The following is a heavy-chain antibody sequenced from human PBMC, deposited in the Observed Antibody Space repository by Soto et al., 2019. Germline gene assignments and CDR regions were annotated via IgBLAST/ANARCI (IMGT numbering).Heavy chain of an antibody. CDR2: INPNSGGT. CDR3: ARDDPSIAARAFDP. Sequence: GASVKVSCKASGYTFTGYYMHWVRQAPGQGLEWMGWINPNSGGTNYAQKFQGWVTMTRDTSISTAYMELSRLRSDDTAVYYCARDDPSIAARAFDPWGQGTLVTVSS. D-gene: IGHD6-6*01. CDR1: GYTFTGYY. J-gene: IGHJ5*02. V-gene: IGHV1-2*04.